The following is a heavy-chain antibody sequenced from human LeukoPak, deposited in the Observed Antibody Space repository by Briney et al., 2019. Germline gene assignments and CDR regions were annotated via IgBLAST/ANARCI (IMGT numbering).Heavy chain of an antibody. CDR2: ITSRGSST. CDR3: ARDLGGYDFGY. J-gene: IGHJ4*02. D-gene: IGHD5-12*01. CDR1: GFTFSSYE. Sequence: RAGGSLRLACAVSGFTFSSYEMNSVRQAPGKGLEWVSYITSRGSSTHYAHCVKGRFTISRDNAKNSLYLQMNSLRAEDTAVYYCARDLGGYDFGYWGQGTLVTVSS. V-gene: IGHV3-48*03.